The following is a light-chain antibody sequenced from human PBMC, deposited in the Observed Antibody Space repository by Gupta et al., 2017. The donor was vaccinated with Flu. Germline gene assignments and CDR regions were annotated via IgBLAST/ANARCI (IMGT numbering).Light chain of an antibody. V-gene: IGKV1-8*01. CDR1: QGISSY. CDR2: AAS. CDR3: QQYYSYPPLT. Sequence: AILMTQSPSTFSASTGDRVTITCRASQGISSYLAWYQQKPGKAPKLLIYAASTLQNGVPARFSGSGSGTDFTLTVSCLQSEDFATYYCQQYYSYPPLTFGGGTKVEIK. J-gene: IGKJ4*01.